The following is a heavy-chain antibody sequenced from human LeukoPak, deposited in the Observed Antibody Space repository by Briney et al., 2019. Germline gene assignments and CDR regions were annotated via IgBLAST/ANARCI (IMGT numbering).Heavy chain of an antibody. CDR3: ARQPHRSAYYYYYYMDV. J-gene: IGHJ6*03. V-gene: IGHV4-34*01. CDR1: GGSFSGYY. Sequence: SETLSLTCAVYGGSFSGYYWSWIRQPPGKGLEWIGEINHSGSTNYNPSLKSRVTISVDTSKNQFSLKLSSVTAADTAVYYCARQPHRSAYYYYYYMDVWGKGTTVTISS. CDR2: INHSGST.